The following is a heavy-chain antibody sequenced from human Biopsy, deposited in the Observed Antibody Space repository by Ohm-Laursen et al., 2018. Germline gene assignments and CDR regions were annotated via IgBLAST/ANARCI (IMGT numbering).Heavy chain of an antibody. CDR1: GGTFINYA. Sequence: ASSVKVSCKVSGGTFINYAISWVRQAPGQGLERMGGIIPMFGTANYAQMFQGRVTISADESTSTSYMELSSLTTEDTAIYYCARGPHSGSHSCFDYWGRGTLVTVSS. D-gene: IGHD1-26*01. CDR3: ARGPHSGSHSCFDY. CDR2: IIPMFGTA. J-gene: IGHJ4*02. V-gene: IGHV1-69*01.